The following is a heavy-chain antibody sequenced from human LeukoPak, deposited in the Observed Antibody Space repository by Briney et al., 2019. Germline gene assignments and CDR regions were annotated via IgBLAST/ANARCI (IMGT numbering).Heavy chain of an antibody. Sequence: SETLSLTCTVSGGSISSYYWSWIRQPPGKGLEWIGYIYYSGSTNYNPSLKSRVTISVDTSKNQFSLKLSSVTAADTAVYYCARQRDYYGSGSPYYFDYWGQGTLVTVSS. J-gene: IGHJ4*02. V-gene: IGHV4-59*08. CDR2: IYYSGST. D-gene: IGHD3-10*01. CDR1: GGSISSYY. CDR3: ARQRDYYGSGSPYYFDY.